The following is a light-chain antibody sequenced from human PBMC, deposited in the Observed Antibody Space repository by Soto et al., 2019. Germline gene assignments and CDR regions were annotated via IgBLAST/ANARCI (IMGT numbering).Light chain of an antibody. V-gene: IGKV3-20*01. Sequence: EIVLTQSPGTLSLSPGERATLSCRASQSVSSSYLAWYQQKPGQAPRLLIYGASSRATGIPDRFTGSASGTDFSLTISRMEAYDFAVYDCEQYGSSVGTCCQGTKLDIK. CDR2: GAS. J-gene: IGKJ2*01. CDR1: QSVSSSY. CDR3: EQYGSSVGT.